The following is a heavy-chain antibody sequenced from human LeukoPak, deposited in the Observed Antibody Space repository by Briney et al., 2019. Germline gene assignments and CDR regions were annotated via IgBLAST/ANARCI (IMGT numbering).Heavy chain of an antibody. V-gene: IGHV4-34*01. CDR2: INHSGST. D-gene: IGHD6-19*01. Sequence: PSETLSLTCAVYGGSFSGYYWTWIRQPPGKGLEWIGEINHSGSTNYNPSLKGRVTISVDTPKNQFSLKLTSVTAADTAVYYCARGYSSGFNWFDPWGQGTLVTVSS. CDR3: ARGYSSGFNWFDP. CDR1: GGSFSGYY. J-gene: IGHJ5*02.